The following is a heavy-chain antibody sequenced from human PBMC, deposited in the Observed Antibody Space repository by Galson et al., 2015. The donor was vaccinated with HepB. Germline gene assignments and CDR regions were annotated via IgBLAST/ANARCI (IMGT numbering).Heavy chain of an antibody. J-gene: IGHJ4*02. CDR1: GFTFSSYG. Sequence: SLRLSCAASGFTFSSYGMHWVRQAPGKGLEWVAVISYDGSNKYYADSVKGRFTISRDNSKNTLYLQMNSLRAEDTAVYYCAKDSERGGSYPRLFDYWGQGTLVTVSS. V-gene: IGHV3-30*18. CDR3: AKDSERGGSYPRLFDY. CDR2: ISYDGSNK. D-gene: IGHD1-26*01.